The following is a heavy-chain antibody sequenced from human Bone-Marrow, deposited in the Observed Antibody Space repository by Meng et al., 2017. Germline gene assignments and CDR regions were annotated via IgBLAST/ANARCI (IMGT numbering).Heavy chain of an antibody. CDR2: IYPGDSDT. V-gene: IGHV5-51*01. CDR3: ARSLRSSTTRYHYYVMDV. D-gene: IGHD6-13*01. Sequence: KVSCKGSGYSFTSYWIGWVRQIPGKGLEWMGIIYPGDSDTRYSPSFQGQVTISADKSISTAYLQWSSLKASDTAMYYCARSLRSSTTRYHYYVMDVWGQGTTVTVSS. CDR1: GYSFTSYW. J-gene: IGHJ6*02.